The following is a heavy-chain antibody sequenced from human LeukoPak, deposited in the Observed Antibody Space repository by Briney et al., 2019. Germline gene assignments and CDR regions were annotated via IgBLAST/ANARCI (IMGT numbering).Heavy chain of an antibody. Sequence: SETLSLTCTVSGGSISSYYWSWIRQPPGKGLEWIGYIYYSGSTNYNPSLKSRVTISVDTSKNQFSLKLSSVTAADTAVYYCARFPDYDILTGYQDHFYYYYGMDVWGKGTTVTVSS. V-gene: IGHV4-59*08. J-gene: IGHJ6*04. D-gene: IGHD3-9*01. CDR2: IYYSGST. CDR3: ARFPDYDILTGYQDHFYYYYGMDV. CDR1: GGSISSYY.